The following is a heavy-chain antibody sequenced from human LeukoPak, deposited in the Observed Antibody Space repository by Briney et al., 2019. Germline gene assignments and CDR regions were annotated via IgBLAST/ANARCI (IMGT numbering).Heavy chain of an antibody. CDR2: IKQDGSEK. D-gene: IGHD6-13*01. CDR1: GFTFSSYW. CDR3: ARIKDSSSWYKYYFDY. Sequence: QAGGSLRLSCAASGFTFSSYWMSWVRQAPGKGLEWVANIKQDGSEKYYVDSVKGRFTISRDNAKNSLYLQMNSLRAEDTAVYYCARIKDSSSWYKYYFDYWGQGTLVTVSS. J-gene: IGHJ4*02. V-gene: IGHV3-7*01.